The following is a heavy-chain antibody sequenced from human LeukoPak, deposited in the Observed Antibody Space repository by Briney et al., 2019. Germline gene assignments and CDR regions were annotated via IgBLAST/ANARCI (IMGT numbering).Heavy chain of an antibody. CDR1: GFTVSSNY. J-gene: IGHJ4*02. V-gene: IGHV3-53*01. Sequence: GGSLRLSCAASGFTVSSNYMSWVRQPPGKGLEWVSVIYSGGSTYYADSVKGRFTISRDNSKNTLYLQMNSLRAEDTAVYYCARDSSGYYLYWGQGTLVTVSS. D-gene: IGHD3-22*01. CDR3: ARDSSGYYLY. CDR2: IYSGGST.